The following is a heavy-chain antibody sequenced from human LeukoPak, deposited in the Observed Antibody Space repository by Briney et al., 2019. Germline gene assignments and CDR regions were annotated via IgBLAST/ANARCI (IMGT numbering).Heavy chain of an antibody. J-gene: IGHJ5*02. CDR2: IYTSGST. V-gene: IGHV4-61*02. CDR1: GGSISSGSYY. CDR3: ARDRLHLMTGGWFDP. D-gene: IGHD5-24*01. Sequence: SETLSLTCTVSGGSISSGSYYWSWIRQPAGKGLEWIGRIYTSGSTNYNPSLKSRVTISVDTSKNQFSLKLSSVTAADTAVYYCARDRLHLMTGGWFDPWGQGTLVTVSS.